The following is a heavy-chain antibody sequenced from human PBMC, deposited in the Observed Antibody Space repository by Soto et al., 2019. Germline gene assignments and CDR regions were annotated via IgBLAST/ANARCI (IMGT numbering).Heavy chain of an antibody. Sequence: QVQLVESGGGVVQPGRSLRLSCAASGFTFSSYAMHWVRQAPGKGLEWVAVISYDGSNKYYADSVKGRFTISRDNFKNTLYLQMNSLRAEDTAVYYCARDRSNHAFDIWGQGTMVTVSS. CDR3: ARDRSNHAFDI. J-gene: IGHJ3*02. V-gene: IGHV3-30-3*01. CDR2: ISYDGSNK. CDR1: GFTFSSYA.